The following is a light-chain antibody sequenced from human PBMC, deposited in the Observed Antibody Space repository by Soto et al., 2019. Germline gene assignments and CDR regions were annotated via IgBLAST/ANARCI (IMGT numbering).Light chain of an antibody. CDR2: AAS. CDR1: QGIERW. CDR3: KQSKSFTLT. V-gene: IGKV1-12*01. Sequence: DIQITQSPSPLFASVGDRIPIPFRESQGIERWLDWYQQKPGKAPKVLIYAASSLRSGVPSRFRGSGSGTDFSLTISSLQPEDLATYYCKQSKSFTLTFGGGTKVDIK. J-gene: IGKJ4*01.